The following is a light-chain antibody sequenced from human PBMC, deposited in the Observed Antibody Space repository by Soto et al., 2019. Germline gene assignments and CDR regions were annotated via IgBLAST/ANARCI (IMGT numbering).Light chain of an antibody. CDR1: QSVSSSY. CDR2: DAS. J-gene: IGKJ2*01. Sequence: EIVLTQSPATLSLSPGERATLSCGASQSVSSSYLAWYQQKPGLAPRLLMYDASSRATGIPDRFSGGGSGTDFTLTISRLEPEEFAVYYCPQYGSSPYTFGQGTKLEIK. V-gene: IGKV3D-20*01. CDR3: PQYGSSPYT.